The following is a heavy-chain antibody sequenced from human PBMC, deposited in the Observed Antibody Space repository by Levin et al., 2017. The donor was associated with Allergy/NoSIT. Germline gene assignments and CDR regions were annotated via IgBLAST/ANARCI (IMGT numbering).Heavy chain of an antibody. Sequence: PSETLSLTCTVSGVPVSSSTHYWGWIRQPPGKGLEWIGTIYSGGSTYSNPSLKSRVSISVDTSKNQFSLKLSSVTAADTAVYYCARHWPFLGQQLVFGLYHFDYWGQGTLVTVSS. CDR3: ARHWPFLGQQLVFGLYHFDY. D-gene: IGHD6-13*01. V-gene: IGHV4-39*01. J-gene: IGHJ4*02. CDR2: IYSGGST. CDR1: GVPVSSSTHY.